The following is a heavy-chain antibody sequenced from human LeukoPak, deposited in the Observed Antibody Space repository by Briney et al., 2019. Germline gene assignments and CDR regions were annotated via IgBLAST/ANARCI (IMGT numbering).Heavy chain of an antibody. CDR2: ISYDGSDK. CDR3: ARDLAWVTNSYYFDY. J-gene: IGHJ4*02. D-gene: IGHD2-21*02. Sequence: PGGSLRLSCAASGFTFSSYVIHWVRQDPGKGLEWVAHISYDGSDKYYADSVKGRFTISRDNSKNTLYLQMNSLRAEDTAVYYCARDLAWVTNSYYFDYWGQGTLVTVSS. V-gene: IGHV3-30-3*01. CDR1: GFTFSSYV.